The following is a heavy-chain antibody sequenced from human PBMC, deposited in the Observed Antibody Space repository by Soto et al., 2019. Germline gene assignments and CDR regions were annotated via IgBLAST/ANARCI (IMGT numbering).Heavy chain of an antibody. Sequence: SGPTLVNPTQTLTLTCTFSGFSLSTSGMCVTWIRQPPGKALEWPALIDWDGDKYYSTSLKTRLTISKDTSKNQVVLTMTNMDPVDSATYYCARIPVYCSGGSCPFFYYFGMDVWGQGTTVTVSS. V-gene: IGHV2-70*01. CDR2: IDWDGDK. CDR3: ARIPVYCSGGSCPFFYYFGMDV. CDR1: GFSLSTSGMC. J-gene: IGHJ6*02. D-gene: IGHD2-15*01.